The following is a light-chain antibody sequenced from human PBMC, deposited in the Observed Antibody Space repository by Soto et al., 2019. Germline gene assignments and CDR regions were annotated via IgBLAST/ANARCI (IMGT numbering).Light chain of an antibody. J-gene: IGLJ1*01. CDR2: DVS. V-gene: IGLV2-14*01. CDR3: CSYTSGSARYV. Sequence: QSALTQPASVSGSPGQSITISCTGTSSDVGGYNYVSWYQQHPGKAPKLMIYDVSNRPSGVSNRFSGSKSGNTASLTISGVQAEDEADYYCCSYTSGSARYVFGTGTKLTVL. CDR1: SSDVGGYNY.